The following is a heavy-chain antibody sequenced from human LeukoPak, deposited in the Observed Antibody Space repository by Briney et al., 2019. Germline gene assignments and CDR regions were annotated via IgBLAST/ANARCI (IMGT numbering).Heavy chain of an antibody. CDR2: IWYDGSNT. V-gene: IGHV3-33*01. CDR3: ARDYQYGLDV. Sequence: PGGSLRLSCAASGFTFTSYDMHWVRQAPGKGLEWVALIWYDGSNTYYTDSVRGRFTISRDNAKNTLSLQMNSLRAEDTAVYYCARDYQYGLDVWGQGTTVTVSS. J-gene: IGHJ6*02. CDR1: GFTFTSYD.